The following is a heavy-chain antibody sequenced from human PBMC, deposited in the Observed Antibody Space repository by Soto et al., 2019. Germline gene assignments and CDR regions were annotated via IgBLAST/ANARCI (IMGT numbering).Heavy chain of an antibody. CDR2: IRGKAYGGTT. Sequence: EVQLVESGGGLVKPGRSLRLSCTTSGFTFGDHDMSWLRQAPGKGLEWLGFIRGKAYGGTTEYAASVKGRFAMSRDDSQGIAYLQMNSLKAEDTAVYYCARLGCTSTSCYYLFDFWGHGSLVTVSS. D-gene: IGHD2-2*01. CDR3: ARLGCTSTSCYYLFDF. V-gene: IGHV3-49*05. J-gene: IGHJ4*01. CDR1: GFTFGDHD.